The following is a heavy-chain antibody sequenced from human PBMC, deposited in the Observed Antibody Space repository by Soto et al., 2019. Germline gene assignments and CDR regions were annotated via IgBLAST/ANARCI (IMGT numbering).Heavy chain of an antibody. Sequence: PPEKLRVTYIVSAGSTRSYYWSWIRQSPEKGLEWIGYFYHSGNSNYTRSLKSRVSIAVDKPKIQLSLSLRSVTAADTAVYFCARISSVDPYGYVNGGLDVWGQCPSVT. CDR1: AGSTRSYY. CDR2: FYHSGNS. CDR3: ARISSVDPYGYVNGGLDV. D-gene: IGHD3-16*01. V-gene: IGHV4-59*01. J-gene: IGHJ6*02.